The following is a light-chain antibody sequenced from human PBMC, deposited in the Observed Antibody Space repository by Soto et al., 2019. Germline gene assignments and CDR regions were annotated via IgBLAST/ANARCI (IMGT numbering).Light chain of an antibody. Sequence: VLTQPPSVSGAPGQRVTISCTGSSSNIGAGYDVHWYQQLPGTAPKLLIYGNSNRPSGVPDRFSGSKSGTSASLAITGLQAEDEADYYCQSYDSSLSGWVLGGGTKLTVL. V-gene: IGLV1-40*01. CDR3: QSYDSSLSGWV. J-gene: IGLJ3*02. CDR1: SSNIGAGYD. CDR2: GNS.